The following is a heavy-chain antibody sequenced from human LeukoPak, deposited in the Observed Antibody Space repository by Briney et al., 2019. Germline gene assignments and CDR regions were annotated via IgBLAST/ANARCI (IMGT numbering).Heavy chain of an antibody. CDR3: AKHVGAAAIYLLDS. Sequence: GGSLRLSCAPPGFTFTTYAMSWVRQAPGKGLEWVSPISASGGTTYSADSVKGRFTISRDNSKNTLFLQMSSLRAEDTAVYYCAKHVGAAAIYLLDSWGQGTLVTVSS. D-gene: IGHD6-13*01. CDR1: GFTFTTYA. V-gene: IGHV3-23*01. J-gene: IGHJ4*02. CDR2: ISASGGTT.